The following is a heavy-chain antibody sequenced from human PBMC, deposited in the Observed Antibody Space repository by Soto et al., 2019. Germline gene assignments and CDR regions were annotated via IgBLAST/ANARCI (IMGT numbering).Heavy chain of an antibody. Sequence: QVQLQESGPGLVKPSQTLSLTCTVSGGSISSGGYYWSWIRQHPGKGLEWIGYIYYSGSTYYNPSLKSRVTISVDTSKNQFSLKLSSVTAADTAVYYCARACATVTTGEGAFDIWGQGTMVTVSS. J-gene: IGHJ3*02. V-gene: IGHV4-31*03. CDR1: GGSISSGGYY. CDR2: IYYSGST. CDR3: ARACATVTTGEGAFDI. D-gene: IGHD4-17*01.